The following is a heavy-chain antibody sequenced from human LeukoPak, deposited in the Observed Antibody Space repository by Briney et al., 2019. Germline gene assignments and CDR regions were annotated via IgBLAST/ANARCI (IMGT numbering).Heavy chain of an antibody. CDR1: GFIFSSYA. J-gene: IGHJ4*02. Sequence: GGSLRLFCAASGFIFSSYAMSWVRQAPGKGLEWVTSISGSGGSTYYADSVKGRFTISRDNSKNTLYLQMNSLRAEDTAVYYCAKAQTYYYDSSGYFLWGQGTLVTGSS. V-gene: IGHV3-23*01. CDR2: ISGSGGST. D-gene: IGHD3-22*01. CDR3: AKAQTYYYDSSGYFL.